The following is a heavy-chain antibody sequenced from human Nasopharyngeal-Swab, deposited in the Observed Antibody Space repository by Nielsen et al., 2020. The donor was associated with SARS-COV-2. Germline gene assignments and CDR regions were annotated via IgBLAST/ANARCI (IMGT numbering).Heavy chain of an antibody. J-gene: IGHJ4*02. CDR1: GGSLTSDIEDFY. D-gene: IGHD2-15*01. V-gene: IGHV4-61*01. CDR2: IYDSGST. CDR3: ARGVDPRDRIWDS. Sequence: SETLSLTCSVSGGSLTSDIEDFYWSWIRQPPGKGLEWIGYIYDSGSTNYNPSLKSRVTISVDTSKNQFSLKLRSVTAADTAVYYCARGVDPRDRIWDSWGQGTLVTVSS.